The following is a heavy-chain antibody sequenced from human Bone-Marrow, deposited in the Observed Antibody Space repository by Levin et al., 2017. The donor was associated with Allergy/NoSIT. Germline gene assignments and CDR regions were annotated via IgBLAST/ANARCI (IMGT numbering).Heavy chain of an antibody. Sequence: GGSLRLSCAASGFTFSSYSMNWVRQAPGKGLEWVSYISSSSSTIYYADSVKGRFTISRDNAKNSLYLQMNSLRAEDTAVYYCASAIVVVPAADFDYWGQGTLVTVSS. D-gene: IGHD2-2*01. CDR1: GFTFSSYS. J-gene: IGHJ4*02. CDR2: ISSSSSTI. CDR3: ASAIVVVPAADFDY. V-gene: IGHV3-48*01.